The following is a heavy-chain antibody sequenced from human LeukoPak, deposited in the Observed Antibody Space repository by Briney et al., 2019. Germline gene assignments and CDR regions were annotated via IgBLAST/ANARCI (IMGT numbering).Heavy chain of an antibody. CDR2: ISYDGSNK. V-gene: IGHV3-30*18. D-gene: IGHD2-2*01. J-gene: IGHJ6*04. Sequence: PGGSLRLSCAASGFTFSSYGMHWVRQAPGKGLEWVAVISYDGSNKYYADSVKGRFTISRDNSKNTLYLQMNSLRAEDTAVYYCVKDLGGRYCSSTSCYYYFYGMDVWGKGTTVTVSS. CDR3: VKDLGGRYCSSTSCYYYFYGMDV. CDR1: GFTFSSYG.